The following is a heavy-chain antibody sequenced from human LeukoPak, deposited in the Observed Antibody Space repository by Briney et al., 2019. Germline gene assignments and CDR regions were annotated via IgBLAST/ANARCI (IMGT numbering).Heavy chain of an antibody. V-gene: IGHV5-51*01. CDR2: IYPGDSDT. D-gene: IGHD3-9*01. Sequence: GESLKISCKGSGYSFTSYWIGWVRQMPGKGLEWMGIIYPGDSDTRYSPSFQGQVTISADKSISTAYLQWSSLKASDTAMYYCARCGGGEAPTDYDILTGQPMRPTYYYYYGMDVWGQGTTVTVSS. J-gene: IGHJ6*02. CDR3: ARCGGGEAPTDYDILTGQPMRPTYYYYYGMDV. CDR1: GYSFTSYW.